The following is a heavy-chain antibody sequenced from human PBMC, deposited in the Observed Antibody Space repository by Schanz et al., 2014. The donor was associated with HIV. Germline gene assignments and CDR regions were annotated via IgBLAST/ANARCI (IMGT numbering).Heavy chain of an antibody. CDR2: INPNSGGA. CDR1: GYTFTHYG. J-gene: IGHJ4*02. D-gene: IGHD3-9*01. CDR3: ARITGEHYYAMDV. Sequence: QVQLVQSGVEVKKPGASVKVSCKASGYTFTHYGFCWVRQAPGQGLEWMGWINPNSGGADSAQKFQGRVTMTRDTSISTAYLELSRLRSDDTAVYYCARITGEHYYAMDVWGQGTLVTVSS. V-gene: IGHV1-2*02.